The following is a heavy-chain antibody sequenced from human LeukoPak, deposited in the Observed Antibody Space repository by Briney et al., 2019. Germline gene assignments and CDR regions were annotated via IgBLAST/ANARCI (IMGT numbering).Heavy chain of an antibody. Sequence: GGSLRLSCAASGFTFSSYAMSWVRQAPGKGLEWVSAISGSGGSTYYADSVKGRFTISRDNSKNTLYLQMNSLRAEETAVYYCAKDRKDIVVVPAAIAPAYYYYMDVWGKGTTVTVSS. CDR2: ISGSGGST. V-gene: IGHV3-23*01. CDR1: GFTFSSYA. CDR3: AKDRKDIVVVPAAIAPAYYYYMDV. D-gene: IGHD2-2*02. J-gene: IGHJ6*03.